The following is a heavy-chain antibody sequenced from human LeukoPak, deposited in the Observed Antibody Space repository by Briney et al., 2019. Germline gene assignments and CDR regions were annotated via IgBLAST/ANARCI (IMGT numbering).Heavy chain of an antibody. V-gene: IGHV3-11*01. J-gene: IGHJ5*02. CDR2: ISSSGSTM. Sequence: GGSLRLSCAASGFTFSDYYMSWIRQAPGKGLEWVSYISSSGSTMYYADSVKGRFTISRDNAKNSLYLQMNSLRAEDTAVYYCAPTDTIFGVGPGWFDPWGQGTLVTVSS. D-gene: IGHD3-3*01. CDR3: APTDTIFGVGPGWFDP. CDR1: GFTFSDYY.